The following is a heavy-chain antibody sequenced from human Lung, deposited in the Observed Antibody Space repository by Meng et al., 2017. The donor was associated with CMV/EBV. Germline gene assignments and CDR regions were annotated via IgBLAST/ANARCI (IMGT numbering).Heavy chain of an antibody. J-gene: IGHJ4*03. CDR3: ARDPGYCSSTSCSGFFDY. CDR1: GFTFSSYW. Sequence: SXAASGFTFSSYWMSWVRQAPGKGLEWVANIKQDGSEKYYVDSVKGRFTISRDNAKNSLYLQMNSLRAEDTAVYYCARDPGYCSSTSCSGFFDYWXQGTXVTVSS. V-gene: IGHV3-7*01. CDR2: IKQDGSEK. D-gene: IGHD2-2*01.